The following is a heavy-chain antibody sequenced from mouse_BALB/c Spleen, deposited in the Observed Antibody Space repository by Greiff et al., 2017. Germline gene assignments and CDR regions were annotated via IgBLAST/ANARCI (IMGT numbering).Heavy chain of an antibody. J-gene: IGHJ1*01. CDR3: ARKGSLGYFDV. V-gene: IGHV1-7*01. CDR1: GYTFTSYW. Sequence: QVQLQQSGAELAKPGASVKMSCKASGYTFTSYWMHWVKQWPGQGLEWIGYINPSTGYTEYNQKFKDKATLTADKSSSTAYMQLSSLTSEDSAVYYCARKGSLGYFDVWGAGTTVTVSS. CDR2: INPSTGYT.